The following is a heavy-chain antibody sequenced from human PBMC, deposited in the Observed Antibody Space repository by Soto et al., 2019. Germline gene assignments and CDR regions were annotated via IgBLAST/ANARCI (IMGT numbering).Heavy chain of an antibody. CDR3: ARDQYYFDSSGYYDF. CDR1: GYTFVSYG. Sequence: QIQLVQSGAEVKKPGASVRVSCETSGYTFVSYGISWVRQAPGQGLEWMGWISLYNGNTNYAEKFKDRVTLTTDTSTDTAFLDLRSLTSDDTAVYFCARDQYYFDSSGYYDFWGQGTLVTVSS. D-gene: IGHD3-22*01. V-gene: IGHV1-18*04. CDR2: ISLYNGNT. J-gene: IGHJ4*02.